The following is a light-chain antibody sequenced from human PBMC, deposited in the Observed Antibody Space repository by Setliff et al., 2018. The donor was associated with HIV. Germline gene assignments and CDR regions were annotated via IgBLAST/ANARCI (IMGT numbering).Light chain of an antibody. J-gene: IGLJ1*01. CDR3: CSYAGSGTLYV. Sequence: LTQPASVSGSPGQSITISCTGTSSDVGSYKLVSWYQQHPGKAPKVMIYEVTKRPSGVSNRFSGSKSVNTASLTISGLQAEDEADYYCCSYAGSGTLYVFGTGTKVTVL. CDR2: EVT. V-gene: IGLV2-23*02. CDR1: SSDVGSYKL.